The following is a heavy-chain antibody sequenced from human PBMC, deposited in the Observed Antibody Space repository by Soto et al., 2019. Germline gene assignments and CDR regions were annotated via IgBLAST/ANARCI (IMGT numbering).Heavy chain of an antibody. CDR3: ATGSGSYYFGVGY. Sequence: SVKVSCKASGGTFSRYXISWVRXAPGQGLEWMGGIIPIFGTANYAQKFQGRVTITADESTSTAYMELSSLRSEDTAVYYCATGSGSYYFGVGYWGQGTLVTVSS. D-gene: IGHD1-26*01. CDR1: GGTFSRYX. V-gene: IGHV1-69*13. J-gene: IGHJ4*02. CDR2: IIPIFGTA.